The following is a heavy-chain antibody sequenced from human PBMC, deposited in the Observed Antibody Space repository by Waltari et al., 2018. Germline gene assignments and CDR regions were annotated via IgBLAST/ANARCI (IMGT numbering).Heavy chain of an antibody. CDR3: ARGPWYSSGWYTSKRGQYFQH. J-gene: IGHJ1*01. D-gene: IGHD6-19*01. CDR1: GGSFSGYY. Sequence: QVQLQQWGAGLLKPSETLSLTCAVYGGSFSGYYWSWIRQPPGKGLGWIGEINHSGSTNYNPSLKSRVTISVETSKNQFSLKLSSVTAADTAVYYWARGPWYSSGWYTSKRGQYFQHWGQGTLVTVSS. V-gene: IGHV4-34*01. CDR2: INHSGST.